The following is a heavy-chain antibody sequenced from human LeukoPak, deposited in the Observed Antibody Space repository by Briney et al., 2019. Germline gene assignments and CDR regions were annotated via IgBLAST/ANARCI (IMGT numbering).Heavy chain of an antibody. Sequence: GGSLRLSCAASGFTVSSNYMNWVRQAPGKGLEWISIIYTGGNTYYADSVKGRFTISRDNSKSALFLEMNSLRGEDTAVYYCAREPYDISGYGMDVWGQWTMVTVSS. CDR2: IYTGGNT. D-gene: IGHD3-22*01. J-gene: IGHJ6*02. CDR3: AREPYDISGYGMDV. V-gene: IGHV3-66*01. CDR1: GFTVSSNY.